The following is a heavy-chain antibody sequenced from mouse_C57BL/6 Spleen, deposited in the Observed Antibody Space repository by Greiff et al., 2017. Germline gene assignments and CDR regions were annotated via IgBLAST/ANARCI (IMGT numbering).Heavy chain of an antibody. J-gene: IGHJ3*01. Sequence: VQLQQSGAELVKPGASVKISCKASGYAFSSYWMNWVKQRPGKGLEWIGQIYPGDGDTNYNGKFKGKATLTADKSSSTAYMQLISLTSEDSAVYFGARGLTGTWFAYWGQGTLVTVSA. CDR2: IYPGDGDT. V-gene: IGHV1-80*01. D-gene: IGHD4-1*01. CDR1: GYAFSSYW. CDR3: ARGLTGTWFAY.